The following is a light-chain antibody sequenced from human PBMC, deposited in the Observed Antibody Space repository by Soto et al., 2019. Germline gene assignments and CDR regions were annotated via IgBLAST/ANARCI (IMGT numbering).Light chain of an antibody. CDR1: SRDVGGYNS. CDR3: SSYVSGNTVV. J-gene: IGLJ3*02. CDR2: EVT. Sequence: QSVLTQPASMSESPGQSITISCSGTSRDVGGYNSVCWYQQHPGRVPKLLIYEVTNRPSGVSSRFSGSKSGNTASLTISGLQAEDEADYYCSSYVSGNTVVFGGGTKLTVL. V-gene: IGLV2-14*01.